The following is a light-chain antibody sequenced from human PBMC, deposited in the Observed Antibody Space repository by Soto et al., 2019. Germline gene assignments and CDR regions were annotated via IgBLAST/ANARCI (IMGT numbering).Light chain of an antibody. Sequence: DIKMTQSPSTLSASVGDRVTITCRASQSISTWLAWYQQKPGKAPKLLIYKASTLKSGVPSRFSGSGSGTEFTLTISSPQPDAFATYYCQHYNSYSAAFGQGTKVDI. CDR3: QHYNSYSAA. CDR2: KAS. J-gene: IGKJ1*01. V-gene: IGKV1-5*03. CDR1: QSISTW.